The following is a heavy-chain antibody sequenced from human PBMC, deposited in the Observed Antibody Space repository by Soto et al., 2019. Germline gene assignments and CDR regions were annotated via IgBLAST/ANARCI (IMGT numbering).Heavy chain of an antibody. CDR2: INHSGST. V-gene: IGHV4-34*01. CDR3: ARDLDYDFWSGYYRGGAFDI. J-gene: IGHJ3*02. Sequence: SETLSLTCAVYGGSFSGYYWSWIRQPPGKGLEWIGEINHSGSTNYNPSLKSRVTISVDTSKNQFSLKLSSVTAADTAVYYCARDLDYDFWSGYYRGGAFDIWGQGTMVTVSS. CDR1: GGSFSGYY. D-gene: IGHD3-3*01.